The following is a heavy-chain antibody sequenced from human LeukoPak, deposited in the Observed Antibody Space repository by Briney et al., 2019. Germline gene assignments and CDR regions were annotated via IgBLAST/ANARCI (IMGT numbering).Heavy chain of an antibody. CDR1: GFTFSSYA. CDR2: ISGSGGST. CDR3: AKAPGGQWLVLPDFDY. J-gene: IGHJ4*02. V-gene: IGHV3-23*01. Sequence: GGSLRLSCAASGFTFSSYAMSWVRQAPGKGLEWVSAISGSGGSTYYADSVKGRFTISRDNSKNTLYPQMNSLRAEDTAVYYCAKAPGGQWLVLPDFDYWSQGTLVTVSS. D-gene: IGHD6-19*01.